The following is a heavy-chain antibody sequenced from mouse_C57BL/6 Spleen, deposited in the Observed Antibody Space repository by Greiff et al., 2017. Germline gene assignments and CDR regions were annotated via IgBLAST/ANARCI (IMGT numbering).Heavy chain of an antibody. Sequence: VQLQQSGPELVKPGASVKISCKASGYSFTGYYMNWVKQSPEKSLEWIGEINPSTGGTTYNQKVKAKATLTVDKSSSTAYMQLKSLTSEDSAVYYCARIYYGSGYFDVWGTGTTVTVSS. D-gene: IGHD1-1*01. V-gene: IGHV1-42*01. CDR3: ARIYYGSGYFDV. J-gene: IGHJ1*03. CDR2: INPSTGGT. CDR1: GYSFTGYY.